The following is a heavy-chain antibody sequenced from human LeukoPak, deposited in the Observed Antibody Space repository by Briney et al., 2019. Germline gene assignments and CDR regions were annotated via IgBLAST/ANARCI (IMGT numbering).Heavy chain of an antibody. CDR1: GGSVSSGSFY. CDR2: VYFSGST. CDR3: ARAVVLYYFDY. J-gene: IGHJ4*02. V-gene: IGHV4-61*01. Sequence: SEALSLTCTVSGGSVSSGSFYWSWIRQPPGKGLEWIGCVYFSGSTNYNPSLKSRVTMSVDTSKSHFSLKLSSVTAADTAVYYCARAVVLYYFDYWGQGTLVTVSS. D-gene: IGHD3-22*01.